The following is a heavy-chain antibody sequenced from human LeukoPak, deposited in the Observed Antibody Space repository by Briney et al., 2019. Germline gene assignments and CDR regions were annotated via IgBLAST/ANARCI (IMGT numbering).Heavy chain of an antibody. V-gene: IGHV3-48*03. D-gene: IGHD6-19*01. J-gene: IGHJ5*01. CDR3: AKEEAGSSGWYDY. CDR1: GFTFSSYE. CDR2: ISSSGSTI. Sequence: QSGGSLRLSCAASGFTFSSYEMNWVRQAPGKGLEWVSYISSSGSTIYYADSVKGRFTISRDNSKNTLYLQMNSLRAEDTAVYYCAKEEAGSSGWYDYWGQGTLVTVSS.